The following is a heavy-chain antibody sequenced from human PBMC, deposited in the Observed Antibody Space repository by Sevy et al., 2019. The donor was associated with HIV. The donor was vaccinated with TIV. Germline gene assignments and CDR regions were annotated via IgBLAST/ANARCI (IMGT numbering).Heavy chain of an antibody. Sequence: ASVKVSCKDSGYTLTKLSIHWVRQAPGKGLEWMGDFDPQDGERIYAERFQGRLTMTVDTSTDTAYMELSSLTSEDTAVYYCATVGLRYYSGASSYQGDWFDPWGQGTLVTVSS. V-gene: IGHV1-24*01. CDR2: FDPQDGER. CDR1: GYTLTKLS. D-gene: IGHD2-15*01. CDR3: ATVGLRYYSGASSYQGDWFDP. J-gene: IGHJ5*02.